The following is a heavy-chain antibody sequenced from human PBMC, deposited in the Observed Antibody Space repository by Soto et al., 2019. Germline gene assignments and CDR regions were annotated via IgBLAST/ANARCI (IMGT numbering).Heavy chain of an antibody. V-gene: IGHV4-59*12. CDR2: IQYSGYS. J-gene: IGHJ6*02. CDR3: ARDGFGTLHGVVDV. Sequence: QVQLQESGPGLVKPSETLSLTCTVSGGSITNYYCSWFRQPPGKGLAWIGYIQYSGYSAYNLSLKRRVTMSMDTSKSHFSLLLESGTAADTAVYFCARDGFGTLHGVVDVWGQGTTVIVSS. CDR1: GGSITNYY. D-gene: IGHD3-10*01.